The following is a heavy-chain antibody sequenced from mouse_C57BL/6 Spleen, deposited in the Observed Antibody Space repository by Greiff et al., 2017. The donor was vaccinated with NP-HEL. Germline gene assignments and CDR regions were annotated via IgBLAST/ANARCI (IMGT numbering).Heavy chain of an antibody. CDR2: IDPSDSYT. CDR3: ARKDYYGSSYLFAY. CDR1: GYTFTSYW. J-gene: IGHJ3*01. D-gene: IGHD1-1*01. V-gene: IGHV1-69*01. Sequence: QVQLKEPGAELVMPGASVKLSCKASGYTFTSYWMHWVKQRPGQGLEWIGEIDPSDSYTNYNQKFKGKSTLTVDKSSSTAYMQLSSLTSEDSAVYYRARKDYYGSSYLFAYWGQGTLVTVSA.